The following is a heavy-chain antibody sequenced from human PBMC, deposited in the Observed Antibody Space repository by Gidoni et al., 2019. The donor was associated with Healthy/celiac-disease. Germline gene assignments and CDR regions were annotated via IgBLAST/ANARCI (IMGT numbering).Heavy chain of an antibody. J-gene: IGHJ3*02. D-gene: IGHD2-15*01. Sequence: VQLVQSGAEMKKHGSSVKVSCKASGGTFSSYAIRWVRQAPGQGLEWMGWIIPIFGTANYAQKFQCRVTITADESTSTAYMELSSLRSEDTAVYYCARRRLGYCSGGSCYGAFDIWGQGTMVTVSS. CDR1: GGTFSSYA. CDR3: ARRRLGYCSGGSCYGAFDI. CDR2: IIPIFGTA. V-gene: IGHV1-69*01.